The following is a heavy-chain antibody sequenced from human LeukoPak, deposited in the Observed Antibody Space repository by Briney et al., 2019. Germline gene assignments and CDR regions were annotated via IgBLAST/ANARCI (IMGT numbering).Heavy chain of an antibody. CDR3: AKVVNQLTTGFNCFDP. CDR2: IGANGGAT. J-gene: IGHJ5*02. Sequence: PGGSLRLSCAASGFIVSSKYMSWVRQAPGEGLECVSAIGANGGATYYADSVSGRFTISRDNSKNTLYLQMNSLTADDTAVYHCAKVVNQLTTGFNCFDPWGQGTLVTVSS. CDR1: GFIVSSKY. V-gene: IGHV3-23*01. D-gene: IGHD4-17*01.